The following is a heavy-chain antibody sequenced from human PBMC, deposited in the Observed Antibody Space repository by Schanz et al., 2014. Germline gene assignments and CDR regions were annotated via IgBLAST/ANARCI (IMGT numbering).Heavy chain of an antibody. J-gene: IGHJ6*02. CDR3: ARDGHSSIWDSYYFYGLDV. V-gene: IGHV1-2*06. Sequence: QLVQSGSEFRKPGASVKVSCKASGHPFTAYYMHWVRQAPGQGLEWMGRINPNSGGTNYAENFQGRVTMTRDTSTSTVYMELSRLTSDDTALYYCARDGHSSIWDSYYFYGLDVWGQGTTVTFSS. CDR1: GHPFTAYY. D-gene: IGHD6-13*01. CDR2: INPNSGGT.